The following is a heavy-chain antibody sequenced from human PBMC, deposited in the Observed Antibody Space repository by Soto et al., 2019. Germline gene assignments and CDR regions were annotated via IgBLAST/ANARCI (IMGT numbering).Heavy chain of an antibody. J-gene: IGHJ4*02. CDR3: ASCITIFGVVDSLDY. CDR2: ISTYNGNA. V-gene: IGHV1-18*01. Sequence: XSVKVSCKASVHTFTSQGISWVRRAPGRGLEWMGYISTYNGNANYAQNLQGRLTMTADTPTSTAYMDLRSLRSDDTAVYYCASCITIFGVVDSLDYWGQGTPVTVSS. D-gene: IGHD3-3*01. CDR1: VHTFTSQG.